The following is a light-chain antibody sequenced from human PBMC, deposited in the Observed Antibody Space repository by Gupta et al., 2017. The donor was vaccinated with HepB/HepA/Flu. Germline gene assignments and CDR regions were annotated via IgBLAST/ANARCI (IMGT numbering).Light chain of an antibody. CDR1: KLGDKY. V-gene: IGLV3-1*01. Sequence: SYELTQPPSVSVSPGQTASIPCPGDKLGDKYACWYQQKPGQSPVLVIYQDSKRPSGIPERFSGSNSGNTATLTISGTQAMDEADYYCQAWDSSTAFYVFGTGTKVTVL. CDR3: QAWDSSTAFYV. CDR2: QDS. J-gene: IGLJ1*01.